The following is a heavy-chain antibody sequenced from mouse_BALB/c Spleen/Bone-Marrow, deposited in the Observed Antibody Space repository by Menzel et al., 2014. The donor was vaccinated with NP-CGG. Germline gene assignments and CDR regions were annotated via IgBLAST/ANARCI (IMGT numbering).Heavy chain of an antibody. CDR3: ARGTGWYFDV. V-gene: IGHV1S135*01. D-gene: IGHD4-1*01. Sequence: VQLQQSGPELVKPGVPVKVSCKASGYSFTDNNMYWVKQSHGKSLEWIGYIDPFNGGTAYNQRFKDKATLTVDESSSTAYMQLSSLTSEDSAVYYCARGTGWYFDVWGAGTTVTVSS. CDR1: GYSFTDNN. J-gene: IGHJ1*01. CDR2: IDPFNGGT.